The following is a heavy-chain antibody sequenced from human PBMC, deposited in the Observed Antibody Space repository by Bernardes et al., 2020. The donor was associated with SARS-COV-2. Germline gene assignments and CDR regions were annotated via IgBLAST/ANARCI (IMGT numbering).Heavy chain of an antibody. CDR2: IYYDVST. CDR1: GGSISSNY. J-gene: IGHJ6*02. CDR3: ARYCTSPTCLIPEYYGMDV. V-gene: IGHV4-59*01. D-gene: IGHD2-2*01. Sequence: SETLSLSCTVSGGSISSNYWSWIRQPPGKGLEWIGDIYYDVSTKHNPSLKSRLTISIDMSRNQLSLKLNSVTTADTAVYYCARYCTSPTCLIPEYYGMDVWGQGTTVTVSS.